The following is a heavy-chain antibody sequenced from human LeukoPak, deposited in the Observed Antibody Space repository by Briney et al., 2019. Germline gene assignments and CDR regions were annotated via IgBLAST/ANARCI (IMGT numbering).Heavy chain of an antibody. CDR3: ARDLRAGYPKAYYFDY. D-gene: IGHD3-9*01. Sequence: ASVKVSCKASGGTFSSYAISWVRQAPGQGLEWMGGIIPIFGTANSAQKFQGRVTITAAESTITAYMELSSLRSEDTAVYYCARDLRAGYPKAYYFDYWGQGTLVTVSS. CDR2: IIPIFGTA. J-gene: IGHJ4*02. CDR1: GGTFSSYA. V-gene: IGHV1-69*01.